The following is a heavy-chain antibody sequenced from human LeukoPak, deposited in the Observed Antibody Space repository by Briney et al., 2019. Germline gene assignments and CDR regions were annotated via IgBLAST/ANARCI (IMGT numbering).Heavy chain of an antibody. D-gene: IGHD3-10*01. J-gene: IGHJ3*02. CDR1: GASISVVVYY. Sequence: ASETLSLTCTVSGASISVVVYYGPWFARPPGKGLGCIGYIYSSGRTYYNPSHQSRLTMSVDTSKNQFPLILTSVTAADTAVYFCARAYYHHSGIWGVAAYDIWGQGTMVTVSS. CDR3: ARAYYHHSGIWGVAAYDI. V-gene: IGHV4-30-4*01. CDR2: IYSSGRT.